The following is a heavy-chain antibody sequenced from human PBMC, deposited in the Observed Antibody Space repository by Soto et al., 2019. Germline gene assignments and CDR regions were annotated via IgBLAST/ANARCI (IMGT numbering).Heavy chain of an antibody. J-gene: IGHJ4*02. Sequence: EVQLLESGGGLVQPGGSLRLSCAASGFIFSNYDMSWVRQAPGKGLEWISGISNSGGSTYYADSVKGRFTISRDNSKNTLYLQRNSRRAEDTAIYYCAKYPAVTTKGFDYWGQGALVTVSS. CDR3: AKYPAVTTKGFDY. CDR2: ISNSGGST. CDR1: GFIFSNYD. V-gene: IGHV3-23*01. D-gene: IGHD5-12*01.